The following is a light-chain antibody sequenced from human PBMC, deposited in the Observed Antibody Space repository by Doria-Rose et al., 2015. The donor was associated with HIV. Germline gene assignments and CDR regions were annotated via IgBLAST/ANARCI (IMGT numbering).Light chain of an antibody. J-gene: IGKJ1*01. CDR3: HQYGTSWT. V-gene: IGKV3-20*01. CDR1: QSFSSTY. CDR2: DGS. Sequence: TQSPGTLSLSPGERATLSCGASQSFSSTYLAWYQQKPGQAPSLLIYDGSTRATGIPDRFSASGSGTDFTLTINRLEPEDFALYYCHQYGTSWTFGQGTKVDI.